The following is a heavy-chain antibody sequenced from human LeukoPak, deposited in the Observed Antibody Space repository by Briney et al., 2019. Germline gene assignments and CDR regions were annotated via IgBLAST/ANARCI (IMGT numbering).Heavy chain of an antibody. J-gene: IGHJ4*02. CDR2: INPSGGTT. V-gene: IGHV1-46*01. D-gene: IGHD2-15*01. Sequence: GASVKVSCKASGYTFTGYYMHWVRQAPGQGLEWMGLINPSGGTTSYAQKFQGRVTMTRDMSTSTVYMELSSLRSEDTAVYYCAREGVVAGTFRYWGQGTLVTVSS. CDR1: GYTFTGYY. CDR3: AREGVVAGTFRY.